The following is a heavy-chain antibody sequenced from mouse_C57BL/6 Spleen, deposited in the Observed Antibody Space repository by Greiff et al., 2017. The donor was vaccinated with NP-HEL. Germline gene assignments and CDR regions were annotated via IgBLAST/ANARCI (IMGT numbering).Heavy chain of an antibody. D-gene: IGHD2-3*01. CDR1: GFSLTSYG. J-gene: IGHJ4*01. V-gene: IGHV2-5*01. CDR3: AKNSGDGYYEDAMDY. CDR2: IWRGGST. Sequence: QVQLQQSGPGLVQPSQSLSITCTVSGFSLTSYGVHWVRQSPGKGLEWLGVIWRGGSTDYNAAFMSRLSITKDNSKSQVFFKMNSLQADDTAIYYCAKNSGDGYYEDAMDYWGQGTSVTVSS.